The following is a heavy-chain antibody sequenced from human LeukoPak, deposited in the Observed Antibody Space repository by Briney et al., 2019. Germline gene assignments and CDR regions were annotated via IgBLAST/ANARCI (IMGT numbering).Heavy chain of an antibody. CDR2: ISYDGSNK. CDR3: ARSPDSSALRRYFDY. CDR1: GFTFSNGW. J-gene: IGHJ4*02. V-gene: IGHV3-30-3*01. Sequence: HPGGSLRLSCATSGFTFSNGWMSWVRQAPGKGLEWVAVISYDGSNKYYADSVKGRFTISRDNSKNTLYLQMNSLRAEDTAVYYCARSPDSSALRRYFDYWGQGTLVTVSS. D-gene: IGHD3-22*01.